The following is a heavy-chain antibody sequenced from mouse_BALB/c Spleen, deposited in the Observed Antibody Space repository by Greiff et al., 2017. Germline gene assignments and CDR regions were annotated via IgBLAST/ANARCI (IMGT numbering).Heavy chain of an antibody. CDR2: INPSNGRT. J-gene: IGHJ3*01. CDR1: GYTFTSSW. D-gene: IGHD2-13*01. Sequence: QVQLQQPGAELVKPGASVKLSCTASGYTFTSSWMHWVKQRPGQGLEWIGEINPSNGRTNYNEKFKSKATLTVDKSSSTAYMQLSSLTSEDSAVYDCSRGGPYYGDSWFAYWGQGTLVTVSA. V-gene: IGHV1S81*02. CDR3: SRGGPYYGDSWFAY.